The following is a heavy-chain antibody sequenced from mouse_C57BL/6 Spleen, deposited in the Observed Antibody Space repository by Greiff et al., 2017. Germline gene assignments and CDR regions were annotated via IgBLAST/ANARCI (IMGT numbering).Heavy chain of an antibody. J-gene: IGHJ2*01. CDR1: GFTFSDYY. CDR2: INYDGSST. CDR3: ARIYYDYDGYFDY. V-gene: IGHV5-16*01. D-gene: IGHD2-4*01. Sequence: EVQRVESEGGLVQPGSSMKLSCTASGFTFSDYYMAWVRQVPEKGLEWVANINYDGSSTYYLDSLTSRFIISRDNAKNILYLQMSSLKSEDTATYYCARIYYDYDGYFDYWGQGTTLTVSS.